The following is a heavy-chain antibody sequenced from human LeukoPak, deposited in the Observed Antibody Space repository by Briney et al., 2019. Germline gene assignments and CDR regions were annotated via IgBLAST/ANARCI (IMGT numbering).Heavy chain of an antibody. CDR1: GYSISSDNW. V-gene: IGHV4-28*01. D-gene: IGHD3-3*01. CDR2: IYYSGST. Sequence: SETLSLTCAVSGYSISSDNWWGWIRQPPGKGLEWIGYIYYSGSTNYNPSLKSRVTISVDTSKNQFSLKLSSVTAADTAVYYCASTSYDFWSGYTPLGYWGQGTLVTVSS. J-gene: IGHJ4*02. CDR3: ASTSYDFWSGYTPLGY.